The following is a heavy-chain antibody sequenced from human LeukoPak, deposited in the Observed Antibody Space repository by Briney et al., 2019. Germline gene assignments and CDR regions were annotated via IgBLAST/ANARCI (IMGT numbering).Heavy chain of an antibody. CDR3: ARDGYYYDSSGLDY. Sequence: ASVKVSCEASGYTFTSYDINWVRQAAGQGLEWMGWMNPYSGNTGYAQKLQGRVTMTTDTSTSTAYMELRSLRSDDTAVYYCARDGYYYDSSGLDYWGQGTLVTVSS. J-gene: IGHJ4*02. CDR1: GYTFTSYD. D-gene: IGHD3-22*01. V-gene: IGHV1-8*01. CDR2: MNPYSGNT.